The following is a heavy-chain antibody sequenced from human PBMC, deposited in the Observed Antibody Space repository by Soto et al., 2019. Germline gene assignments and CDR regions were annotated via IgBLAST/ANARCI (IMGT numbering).Heavy chain of an antibody. CDR2: ISTYNGNT. J-gene: IGHJ4*02. CDR3: ARRLYGDYDY. CDR1: GYSFTTSG. V-gene: IGHV1-18*01. Sequence: ASVKVSCKASGYSFTTSGITWVRQAPGQGLEWMGWISTYNGNTNYAQNLQDRVTLTTDTSTSAAYMELRSLRSDDTAVYYCARRLYGDYDYWGQGTLVTVSS. D-gene: IGHD4-17*01.